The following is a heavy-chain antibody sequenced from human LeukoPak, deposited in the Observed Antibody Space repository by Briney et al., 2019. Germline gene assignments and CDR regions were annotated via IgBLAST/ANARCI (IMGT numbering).Heavy chain of an antibody. CDR3: ARGYNYVFY. Sequence: PGGSLRLSCAASGFIFSSYWMTWVRQAPGKGLEWVANINLDGSEIHYLDSVKGRFTISTDNAKNSLYLQMTSLRAEDTAVYYCARGYNYVFYWGQGSLVTVSS. D-gene: IGHD5-18*01. CDR1: GFIFSSYW. CDR2: INLDGSEI. V-gene: IGHV3-7*04. J-gene: IGHJ4*02.